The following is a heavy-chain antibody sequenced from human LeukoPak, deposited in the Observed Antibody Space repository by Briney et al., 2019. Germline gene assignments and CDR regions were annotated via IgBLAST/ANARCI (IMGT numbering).Heavy chain of an antibody. V-gene: IGHV3-23*01. J-gene: IGHJ5*02. CDR2: ISGSGGST. CDR3: ARVPRGDWFDP. CDR1: GFTFSSYA. Sequence: GGSLRLSRAASGFTFSSYALSWVRQAPGEGLEWVSAISGSGGSTYYTDSVKGRFTISRDNSKNTLFLQMDSLRADDTAVYYCARVPRGDWFDPWGQGTLVTVSS.